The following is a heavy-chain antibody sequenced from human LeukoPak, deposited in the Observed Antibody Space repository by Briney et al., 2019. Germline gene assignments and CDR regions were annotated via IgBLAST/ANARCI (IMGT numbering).Heavy chain of an antibody. J-gene: IGHJ6*02. CDR2: INPSGGNT. Sequence: APVKVSCKASGYTFTNFYMHWVRQAPGQGLEWMGIINPSGGNTDYAQRSQGRVTMTRDTSTRTVYMELSSLRSEDTAVYYCARGLPYDYVWGSYRYGMDVWGQGTTVTVSS. D-gene: IGHD3-16*02. CDR1: GYTFTNFY. V-gene: IGHV1-46*01. CDR3: ARGLPYDYVWGSYRYGMDV.